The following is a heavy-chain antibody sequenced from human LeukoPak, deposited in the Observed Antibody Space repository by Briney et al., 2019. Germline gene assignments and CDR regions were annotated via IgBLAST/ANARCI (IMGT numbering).Heavy chain of an antibody. D-gene: IGHD6-13*01. V-gene: IGHV4-59*08. J-gene: IGHJ5*02. Sequence: SETLSLTCTVSGDSMRSYFWSWIRQPPGKGLEWIGYIYYSGSTNYNPSLKGRVTISVDTSKNQFSLKLSSVTAADTAVYYCASGGGLYSRRGGFDPWGQGTLVTVSS. CDR3: ASGGGLYSRRGGFDP. CDR1: GDSMRSYF. CDR2: IYYSGST.